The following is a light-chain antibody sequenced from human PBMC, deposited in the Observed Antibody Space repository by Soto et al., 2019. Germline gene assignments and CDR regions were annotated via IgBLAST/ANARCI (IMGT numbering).Light chain of an antibody. Sequence: DIQMTQSPSSLSASVGDRVTITCRASQAIRNDVGWYQQKPGKDPKRLIYVASRLESGVPSRFSGSGFGTDFTLTISSLQPEDFATYYCQQLNSYPLFGQGTRLEIK. CDR1: QAIRND. V-gene: IGKV1-17*01. CDR2: VAS. CDR3: QQLNSYPL. J-gene: IGKJ5*01.